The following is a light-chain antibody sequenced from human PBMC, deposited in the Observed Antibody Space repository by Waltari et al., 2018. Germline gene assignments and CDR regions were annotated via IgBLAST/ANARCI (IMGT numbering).Light chain of an antibody. J-gene: IGKJ5*01. CDR3: MQALQTPVT. V-gene: IGKV2-28*01. CDR2: SGS. CDR1: QSLLHITGSNY. Sequence: EIVLTQSPPSLPVTPGEPASMSCRSNQSLLHITGSNYLHGSMQKPGQSPPILIYSGSNRAYRVPDRFSGSASGTVCTVKISRVEAEDVGVYYCMQALQTPVTFGQRTRLEIK.